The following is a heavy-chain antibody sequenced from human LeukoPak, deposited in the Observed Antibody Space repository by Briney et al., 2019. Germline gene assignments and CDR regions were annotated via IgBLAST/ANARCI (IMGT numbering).Heavy chain of an antibody. V-gene: IGHV2-5*01. J-gene: IGHJ4*02. CDR2: IYWNDDK. CDR3: AHSGYSGYVPDFDY. CDR1: GFSLSTSGVG. Sequence: SGPTLVKPTQTLTLTCTFSGFSLSTSGVGVGWIRQPPGKALEWLALIYWNDDKRYSPSLKSRLTITKDTSKNQVVLTMTNMDPVDTATYYCAHSGYSGYVPDFDYWGQGTLVTVSS. D-gene: IGHD5-12*01.